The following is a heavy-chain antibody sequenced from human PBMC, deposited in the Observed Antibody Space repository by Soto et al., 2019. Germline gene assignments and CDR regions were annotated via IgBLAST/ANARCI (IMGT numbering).Heavy chain of an antibody. Sequence: ASVKVSCKASGYTFTGYYMHWVRQAPGQGLEWMGWINPNSGGTNYAQKFQGWVTMTRDTSISTAYMELSRLRSDDTAVYYCARAAGYSSGWYKVSGFVIWGQGTMVTVSS. CDR3: ARAAGYSSGWYKVSGFVI. D-gene: IGHD6-19*01. CDR2: INPNSGGT. CDR1: GYTFTGYY. J-gene: IGHJ3*02. V-gene: IGHV1-2*04.